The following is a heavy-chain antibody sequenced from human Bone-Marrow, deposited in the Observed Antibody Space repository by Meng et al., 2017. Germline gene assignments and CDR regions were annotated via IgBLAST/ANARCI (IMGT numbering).Heavy chain of an antibody. Sequence: GESLKISCAASGFTFSRFWMSWVRQGPGKGLEWVANINQDGREKYYVDSVKGRFTISRDNAKNSLVLQMHSLRAEDTAVYYCARDRVVRGVSGSDYYYYKGMDVWGQGTPVTVAS. CDR3: ARDRVVRGVSGSDYYYYKGMDV. V-gene: IGHV3-7*01. CDR2: INQDGREK. J-gene: IGHJ6*01. D-gene: IGHD3-10*01. CDR1: GFTFSRFW.